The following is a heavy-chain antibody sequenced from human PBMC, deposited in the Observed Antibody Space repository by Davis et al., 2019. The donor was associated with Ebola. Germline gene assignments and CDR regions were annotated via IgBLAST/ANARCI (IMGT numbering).Heavy chain of an antibody. CDR1: GYTFTSYW. CDR2: IYPGDSDT. J-gene: IGHJ4*02. D-gene: IGHD3-10*02. CDR3: ARHMSLRDYFDY. Sequence: KVSCKASGYTFTSYWIGWVRQMPGKGLEWMGIIYPGDSDTRYSPSFQGQVTISADKSISTAYLQWSSLKASDTAMYYCARHMSLRDYFDYWGQGTLVTVSS. V-gene: IGHV5-51*01.